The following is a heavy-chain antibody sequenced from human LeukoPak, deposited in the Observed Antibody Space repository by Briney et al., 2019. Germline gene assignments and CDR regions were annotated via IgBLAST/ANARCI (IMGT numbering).Heavy chain of an antibody. D-gene: IGHD2-8*01. V-gene: IGHV4-4*07. Sequence: PSETLCLTCTVSGGSISNYYWSWIRQPAGKGLEWIWRIHSSGGTNYNPSLKSRVTISVDKSKNQFSLRLSYVIAADTAVYFCARDRCEGYCTSFDSWGQGTLVTVSS. J-gene: IGHJ5*01. CDR2: IHSSGGT. CDR3: ARDRCEGYCTSFDS. CDR1: GGSISNYY.